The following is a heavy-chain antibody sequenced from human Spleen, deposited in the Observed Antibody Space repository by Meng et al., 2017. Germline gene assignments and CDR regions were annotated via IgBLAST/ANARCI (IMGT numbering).Heavy chain of an antibody. CDR3: ITDAATVAPHYYYGMDA. CDR2: IITKTNNYAT. V-gene: IGHV3-73*01. Sequence: GGSLRLSCAASGFIFSGSDIHWVRQASGKGLEWVGRIITKTNNYATAYAASVKGRFTISRDDSLTTAYLQMNSLKTEDTAVYYCITDAATVAPHYYYGMDAWGQGTTVTGSS. CDR1: GFIFSGSD. D-gene: IGHD4-23*01. J-gene: IGHJ6*01.